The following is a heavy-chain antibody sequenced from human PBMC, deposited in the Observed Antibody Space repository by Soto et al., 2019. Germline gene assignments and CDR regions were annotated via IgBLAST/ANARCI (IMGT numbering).Heavy chain of an antibody. CDR1: GGSFSSDA. CDR3: AREVVTETTLGYFDF. J-gene: IGHJ4*02. Sequence: QVHLVQSGPEVREPGSSVKVSCKASGGSFSSDAITWVRQAPGQGLEWIGEIIPMFDTTNYAPEFQGRVTITADTATTTVYMEVNRLTPDDTAVYYCAREVVTETTLGYFDFWAQGALVTVSS. CDR2: IIPMFDTT. D-gene: IGHD2-21*02. V-gene: IGHV1-69*06.